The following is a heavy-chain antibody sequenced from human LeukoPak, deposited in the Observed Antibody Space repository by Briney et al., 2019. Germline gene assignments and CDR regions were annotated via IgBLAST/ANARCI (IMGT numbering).Heavy chain of an antibody. CDR1: GDSFSRRSSY. J-gene: IGHJ4*02. V-gene: IGHV4-39*01. CDR2: ISYSGST. D-gene: IGHD2-2*03. Sequence: PSETLSLTCTASGDSFSRRSSYWGWLRQPPGKGLEWIGSISYSGSTSYNPSLKSRVTISVDTSKNQFSLKLTSVTAADTAIFYCASGYFVHTFDFWGQGTLGTVSS. CDR3: ASGYFVHTFDF.